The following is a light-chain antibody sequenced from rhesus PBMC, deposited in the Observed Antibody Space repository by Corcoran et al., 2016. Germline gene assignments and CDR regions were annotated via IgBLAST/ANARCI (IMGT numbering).Light chain of an antibody. CDR2: AAS. CDR1: QTISNY. Sequence: DIQMTQSPSSLSASVGDRVTITCRASQTISNYLSWYQQKPGKAPKLLIYAASRLQSGVPSRFRGIGSGTDFTLPIISLQPEEFATYYCHPFKNYLSTFGPGTKLDIK. V-gene: IGKV1-41*01. CDR3: HPFKNYLST. J-gene: IGKJ3*01.